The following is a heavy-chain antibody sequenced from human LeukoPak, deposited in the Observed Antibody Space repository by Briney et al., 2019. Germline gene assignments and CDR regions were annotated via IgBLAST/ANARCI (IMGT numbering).Heavy chain of an antibody. V-gene: IGHV4-59*11. J-gene: IGHJ4*02. CDR3: VRMGAGVY. Sequence: PSETLSFTGTGSGGSITSPYWSWIRQSPGQGLECIAYMYYSGSTSYNTSLRIRVTISLDTPKNQFSLKVSSVTAAGTAVYYCVRMGAGVYWGQGTLVTVSS. CDR1: GGSITSPY. D-gene: IGHD3-16*01. CDR2: MYYSGST.